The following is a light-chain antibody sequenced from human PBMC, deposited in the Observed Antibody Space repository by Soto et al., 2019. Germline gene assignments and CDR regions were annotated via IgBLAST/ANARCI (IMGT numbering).Light chain of an antibody. J-gene: IGLJ2*01. CDR1: SSDVGGYNY. CDR3: SSYTSSSTLVV. Sequence: QSVLTQPASVSGCPGQSITISCTGTSSDVGGYNYVSWYQQYPGEAPKLMIYDVSNRPSGVSNRFSGSKSGNTASLTISGLQAEDEADYYCSSYTSSSTLVVFGGGTKLTVL. CDR2: DVS. V-gene: IGLV2-14*01.